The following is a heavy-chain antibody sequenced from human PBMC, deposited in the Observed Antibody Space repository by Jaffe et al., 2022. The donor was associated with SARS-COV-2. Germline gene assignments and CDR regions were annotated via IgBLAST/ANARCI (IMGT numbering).Heavy chain of an antibody. CDR1: GYTFTSYA. J-gene: IGHJ4*02. V-gene: IGHV1-3*01. Sequence: QVQLVQSGAEVKKPGASVKVSCKASGYTFTSYAMHWVRQAPGQRLEWMGWINAGNGNTKYSQKFQGRVTITRDTSASTAYMELSSLRSEDTAVYYCARGYSSGPGEISIDYWGQGTLVTVSS. CDR2: INAGNGNT. D-gene: IGHD6-19*01. CDR3: ARGYSSGPGEISIDY.